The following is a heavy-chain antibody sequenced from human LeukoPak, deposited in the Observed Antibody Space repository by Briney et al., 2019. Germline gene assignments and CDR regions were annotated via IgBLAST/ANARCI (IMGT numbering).Heavy chain of an antibody. Sequence: ASVKVSCKASGGTFSSYAISWVRQAPGQRLEWMGGIIPIFGTANYAQKFQGRVTITEDKSTSTAYMELSSLRSEDTAVYYCARADYYEGFDPWGQGTLVTVSS. V-gene: IGHV1-69*06. D-gene: IGHD3-22*01. CDR1: GGTFSSYA. CDR2: IIPIFGTA. CDR3: ARADYYEGFDP. J-gene: IGHJ5*02.